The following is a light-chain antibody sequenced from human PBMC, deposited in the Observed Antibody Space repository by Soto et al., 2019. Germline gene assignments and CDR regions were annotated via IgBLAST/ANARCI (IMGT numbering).Light chain of an antibody. Sequence: EIVLTQSPGTLSLSPGERATLSCRASQSVSSSYLAWYQQKPGQAPRQLIYGASSRATGIPDRFSGSGSGTDFPLTITRLEPADFAVYYCPHYRTSFGGGTRVEIK. CDR1: QSVSSSY. V-gene: IGKV3-20*01. CDR3: PHYRTS. CDR2: GAS. J-gene: IGKJ4*01.